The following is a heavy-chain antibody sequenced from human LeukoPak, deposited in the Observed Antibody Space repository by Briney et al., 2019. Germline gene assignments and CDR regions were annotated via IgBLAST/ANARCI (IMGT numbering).Heavy chain of an antibody. V-gene: IGHV3-23*01. D-gene: IGHD3-22*01. CDR3: AKSRHYYDSSGADY. CDR2: ISGSGGST. Sequence: GGSLRLSCAASGFTFSSYAMSWVRQAPGKGLEWVSAISGSGGSTYYADSVKGRFTISRDNSKNTLYLQMNSLRAEDTAVYYCAKSRHYYDSSGADYWGQGTLVTVSS. CDR1: GFTFSSYA. J-gene: IGHJ4*02.